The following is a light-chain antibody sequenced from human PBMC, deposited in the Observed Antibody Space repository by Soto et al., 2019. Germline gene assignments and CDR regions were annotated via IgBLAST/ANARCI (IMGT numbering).Light chain of an antibody. Sequence: EIVLTQSPATLSLSPGERATLSCRASQSVTDNYLAWYQQKPGQAPRLVISGASSLHSGVPSRFSGSGSGTEFTLTISSLQPDDFATYYCQQYNTYSWTFGQGTKVDIK. J-gene: IGKJ1*01. CDR3: QQYNTYSWT. CDR1: QSVTDNY. CDR2: GAS. V-gene: IGKV3-20*02.